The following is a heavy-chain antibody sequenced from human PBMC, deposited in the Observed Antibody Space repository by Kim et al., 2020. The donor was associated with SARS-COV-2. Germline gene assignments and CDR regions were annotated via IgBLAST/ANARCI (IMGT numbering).Heavy chain of an antibody. CDR1: GFAFNRRG. V-gene: IGHV3-30*18. J-gene: IGHJ4*02. CDR3: VNWNDDY. Sequence: GGSLRLSCAASGFAFNRRGMHWVRQAPGKGLEWLAVIGLDGGDKFYADSVKGRFTISRDDSKNTLYLQMDSLRVEDTAIYYCVNWNDDYWGQGTLVTVSS. D-gene: IGHD1-1*01. CDR2: IGLDGGDK.